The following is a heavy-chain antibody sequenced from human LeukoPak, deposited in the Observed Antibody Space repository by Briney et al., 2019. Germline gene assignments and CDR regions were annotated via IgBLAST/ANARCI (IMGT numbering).Heavy chain of an antibody. CDR2: INPNSGGT. V-gene: IGHV1-2*02. CDR1: GYTFTAYY. J-gene: IGHJ4*02. CDR3: ARTHPIDYGDSFDY. D-gene: IGHD4-17*01. Sequence: ASVKVSCKASGYTFTAYYMHWVRQAPGQGLEWMGWINPNSGGTNYAQKFQGRVTITRDTSASTAYMELSSLRSEDTAVYYCARTHPIDYGDSFDYWGQGTLVTVSS.